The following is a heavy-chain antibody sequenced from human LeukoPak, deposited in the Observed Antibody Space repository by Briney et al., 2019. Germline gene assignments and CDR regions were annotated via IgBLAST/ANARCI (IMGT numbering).Heavy chain of an antibody. CDR2: IYYSGST. Sequence: SETLSLTCTVSGGSISSSSYYWGWIRQPPGKGLEWIGSIYYSGSTYYNPSLKSRVTISVDTSKNQFSLKLSSVTAADTAVYYCARQLNYYDSSGYYWDYYYYMDVWGKGTTVTISS. J-gene: IGHJ6*03. CDR1: GGSISSSSYY. D-gene: IGHD3-22*01. CDR3: ARQLNYYDSSGYYWDYYYYMDV. V-gene: IGHV4-39*01.